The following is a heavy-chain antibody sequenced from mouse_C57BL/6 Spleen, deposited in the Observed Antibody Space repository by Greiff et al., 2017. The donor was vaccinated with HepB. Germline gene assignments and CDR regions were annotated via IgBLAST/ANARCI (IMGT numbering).Heavy chain of an antibody. CDR3: ARKGYYGSSWGYAMDY. CDR2: IYPGSGNT. Sequence: LQESGPELVKPGASVKISCKASGYSFTSYYIHWVKQRPGQGLEWIGWIYPGSGNTKYNEKFKGKATLTADTSSSTAYMQLSSLTSEDSAVYYCARKGYYGSSWGYAMDYWGQGTSVTVSS. D-gene: IGHD1-1*01. CDR1: GYSFTSYY. V-gene: IGHV1-66*01. J-gene: IGHJ4*01.